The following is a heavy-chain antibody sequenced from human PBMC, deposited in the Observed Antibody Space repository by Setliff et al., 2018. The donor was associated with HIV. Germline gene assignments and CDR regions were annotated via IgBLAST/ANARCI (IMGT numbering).Heavy chain of an antibody. CDR2: IYYSGST. D-gene: IGHD2-2*01. J-gene: IGHJ6*03. CDR3: ERDLLGYCSSTSCHSHYMDV. Sequence: SETLSLTCTVSGGSISSYYWSWIRQPPGKGLEWIGYIYYSGSTNYNPSLKSRVTISVDTSKNQFSLKLSSVTAADTAVYYCERDLLGYCSSTSCHSHYMDVWGKGTTVTVSS. V-gene: IGHV4-59*01. CDR1: GGSISSYY.